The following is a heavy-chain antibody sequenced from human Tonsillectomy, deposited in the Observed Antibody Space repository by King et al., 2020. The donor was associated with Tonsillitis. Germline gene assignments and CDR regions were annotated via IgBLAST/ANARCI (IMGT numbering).Heavy chain of an antibody. CDR2: LYSGGST. V-gene: IGHV3-53*01. Sequence: VQLVESGGGLIQPGGSLRLSCAASGFTVSSNYMSGVRQAPGKGLEWVSVLYSGGSTYYAGSVKGRFTISRDNSKNTLYLQMNSLRAEDTAVYYCARGRGYSGYHFDYWGQGTLVTVSS. D-gene: IGHD5-12*01. J-gene: IGHJ4*02. CDR3: ARGRGYSGYHFDY. CDR1: GFTVSSNY.